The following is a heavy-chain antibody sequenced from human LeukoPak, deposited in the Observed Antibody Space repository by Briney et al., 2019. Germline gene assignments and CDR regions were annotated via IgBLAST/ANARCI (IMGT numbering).Heavy chain of an antibody. Sequence: SETLSLTCTVSGGSISSYYWSWIRQPPEKGLEWIGYIHYSGSTSYNPSLKSRVTMSLDTSQNQFSLKLSSLTAADTAVCYCARGVVAAAGRTFDFWGQGTLVTVSS. D-gene: IGHD6-13*01. CDR1: GGSISSYY. V-gene: IGHV4-59*01. J-gene: IGHJ4*02. CDR3: ARGVVAAAGRTFDF. CDR2: IHYSGST.